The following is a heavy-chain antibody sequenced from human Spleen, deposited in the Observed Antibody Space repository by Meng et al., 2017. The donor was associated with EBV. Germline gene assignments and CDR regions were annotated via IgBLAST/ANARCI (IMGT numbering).Heavy chain of an antibody. J-gene: IGHJ4*02. CDR2: TNEDGGIT. D-gene: IGHD6-25*01. Sequence: EVWLVESGGASVQPGGSLRLSCVTSGFSFSRYWMHWVRQAPGKGLEWVSRTNEDGGITTYADSVKGRFTISRDNTKNTLYLQMNSLRAEDTGVYFCSKDLVGSDDDWGQGTLVTVSS. CDR3: SKDLVGSDDD. CDR1: GFSFSRYW. V-gene: IGHV3-74*01.